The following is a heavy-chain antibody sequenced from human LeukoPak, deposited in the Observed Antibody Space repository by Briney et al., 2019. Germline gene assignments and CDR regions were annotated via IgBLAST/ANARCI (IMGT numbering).Heavy chain of an antibody. J-gene: IGHJ3*02. Sequence: GASVKVSCKASGGTFSSYAIGWVRQAPGQGLEWMGGIIPIFGTANYAQKFQGRVTITADESTSTAYMELSSLRSEDTAVYYCARPLDGRITMIPGAFDIWGQGTMVTVSS. V-gene: IGHV1-69*13. CDR1: GGTFSSYA. D-gene: IGHD3-22*01. CDR2: IIPIFGTA. CDR3: ARPLDGRITMIPGAFDI.